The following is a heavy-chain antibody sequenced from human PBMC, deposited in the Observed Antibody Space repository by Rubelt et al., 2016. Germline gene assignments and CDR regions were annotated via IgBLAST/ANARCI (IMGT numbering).Heavy chain of an antibody. CDR1: GFTFTKSA. Sequence: SGGGVVQPGRSLRLSCAAAGFTFTKSAMHWVRQAPGKGLEWVALISYDGTNKYYADSVKGRFTTARDNSKNTLYLQMNSLRVEDTAVYSCARDITVTSIRGRSVDYAMDVWGQGTTVTVSS. V-gene: IGHV3-30*04. J-gene: IGHJ6*02. CDR3: ARDITVTSIRGRSVDYAMDV. D-gene: IGHD4-17*01. CDR2: ISYDGTNK.